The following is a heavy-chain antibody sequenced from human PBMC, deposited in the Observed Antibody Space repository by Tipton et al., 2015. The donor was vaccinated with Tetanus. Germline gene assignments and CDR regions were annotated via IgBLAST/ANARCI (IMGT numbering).Heavy chain of an antibody. V-gene: IGHV4-34*01. J-gene: IGHJ4*02. D-gene: IGHD4-17*01. CDR2: INHSGST. CDR3: ARLRPTRGDFDY. Sequence: LRLTCAVYGGSFSGYYWSWIRQPPGKGLEWIGEINHSGSTNYNPSLKSRVTISVDTSKNQFSLKLSSVTAADTAVYYCARLRPTRGDFDYWGQGTLVTVSS. CDR1: GGSFSGYY.